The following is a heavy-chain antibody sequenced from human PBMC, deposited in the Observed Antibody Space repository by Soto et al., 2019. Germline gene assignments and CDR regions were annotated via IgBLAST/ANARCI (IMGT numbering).Heavy chain of an antibody. CDR2: IIPILGIA. V-gene: IGHV1-69*02. CDR1: GGTFSSYT. CDR3: SRGPRITADFDY. D-gene: IGHD3-10*01. Sequence: QVQLVQSGAEVKKPGSSVKVSCKASGGTFSSYTISWVRQAPGQGLEWMGRIIPILGIANYAQKFQGRVTINTDKSTSTAYMELRSLRSEDTAVYYCSRGPRITADFDYWGQGTLVTVSS. J-gene: IGHJ4*02.